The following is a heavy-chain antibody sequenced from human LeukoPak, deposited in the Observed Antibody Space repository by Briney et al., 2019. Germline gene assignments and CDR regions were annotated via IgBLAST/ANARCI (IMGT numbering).Heavy chain of an antibody. CDR3: SRNSGTYRGYGMDV. CDR2: IRSKSLGETA. J-gene: IGHJ6*02. D-gene: IGHD1-26*01. V-gene: IGHV3-49*04. Sequence: PGGSLRLSCTASGFTFRDRAMHWVRQAPGKGLEWVAFIRSKSLGETAEYAAYVKDRFTISRDDSNNIANLHMNSLKPEDTAVYYCSRNSGTYRGYGMDVWGQGTPVTVSS. CDR1: GFTFRDRA.